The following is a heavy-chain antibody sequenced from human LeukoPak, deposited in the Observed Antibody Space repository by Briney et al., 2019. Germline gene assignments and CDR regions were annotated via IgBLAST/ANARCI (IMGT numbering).Heavy chain of an antibody. CDR3: ARQARGIVAPTNWFDP. Sequence: GESLKISCKGSGYSFTSYWIGWVRQMPGKGLEWRGIIYPGDSDTRYSPSFHGQVTISADRSISTAYLQWSSLQASDPAMYYCARQARGIVAPTNWFDPWGQGTLVTVSS. CDR2: IYPGDSDT. CDR1: GYSFTSYW. V-gene: IGHV5-51*01. J-gene: IGHJ5*02. D-gene: IGHD6-13*01.